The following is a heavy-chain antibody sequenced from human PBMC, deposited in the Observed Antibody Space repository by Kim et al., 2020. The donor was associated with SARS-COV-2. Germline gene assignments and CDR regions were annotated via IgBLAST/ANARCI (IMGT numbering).Heavy chain of an antibody. CDR1: GYTFSGYY. D-gene: IGHD6-6*01. J-gene: IGHJ3*02. CDR2: INPNSGGT. CDR3: ARDKFSFSNSSPGAFDI. Sequence: ASVKVSCKASGYTFSGYYMYWVRQAPGQGLEWMGRINPNSGGTIYAQNFQGRVSMTRDTSISTVYMELSRLRSDDTAVYYCARDKFSFSNSSPGAFDIWGQGTLVTVSS. V-gene: IGHV1-2*06.